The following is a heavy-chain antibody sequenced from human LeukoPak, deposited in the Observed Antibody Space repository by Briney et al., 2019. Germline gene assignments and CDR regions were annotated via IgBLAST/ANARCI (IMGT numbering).Heavy chain of an antibody. CDR3: ARKVAVAMDLDY. D-gene: IGHD5-18*01. J-gene: IGHJ4*02. Sequence: GGSLRLSCVASGFTFKRYGMTWVRQVPGKGLEWLSSITGAGTSTKYADSVNGRFTISRDNSKNTLSLQMTGLRAEDTAVYYCARKVAVAMDLDYWGQGTLVTVSS. CDR1: GFTFKRYG. CDR2: ITGAGTST. V-gene: IGHV3-23*01.